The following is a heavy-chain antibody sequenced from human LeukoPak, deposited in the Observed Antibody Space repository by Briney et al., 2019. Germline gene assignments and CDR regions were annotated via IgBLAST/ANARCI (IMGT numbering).Heavy chain of an antibody. CDR2: IYHSGST. D-gene: IGHD3-22*01. CDR1: GGSISSSNW. Sequence: SETLSLTCAVSGGSISSSNWWSWVRQPPGKGLEWIGEIYHSGSTYYNPSLKSRVTISVDRSKNQFSLKLSSVTAADTAVYYCARGRYYDSYWYFDLWGRGTLVTVFS. J-gene: IGHJ2*01. CDR3: ARGRYYDSYWYFDL. V-gene: IGHV4-4*02.